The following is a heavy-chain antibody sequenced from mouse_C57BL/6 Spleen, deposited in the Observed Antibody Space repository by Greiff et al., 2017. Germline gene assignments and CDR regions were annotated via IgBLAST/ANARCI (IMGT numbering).Heavy chain of an antibody. CDR1: GFTFSSYA. V-gene: IGHV5-9-1*02. CDR2: ISSGGDYI. D-gene: IGHD2-2*01. CDR3: TRVYYGYDVDY. J-gene: IGHJ2*01. Sequence: EVQGVESGEGLVKPGGSLKLSCAASGFTFSSYAMSWVRQTPEKRLEWVAYISSGGDYIYYADTVKGRFTISRDNARNTLYLQMSSLKSEDTAMYYCTRVYYGYDVDYWGQGTTLTVSS.